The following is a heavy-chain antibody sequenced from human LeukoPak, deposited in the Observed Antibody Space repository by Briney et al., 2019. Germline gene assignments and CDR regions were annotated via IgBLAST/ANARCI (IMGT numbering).Heavy chain of an antibody. V-gene: IGHV4-30-2*01. Sequence: PSETLSLTCTVSGGSISSGGYYWSWIRQPPGKGLEWIGYIYHSGSTYYNPSLKSRVTISVDRSKNQFSLKLSSVTAADTAVYYCARDGLERRLDAFDIWGQGTMVTVSS. CDR2: IYHSGST. J-gene: IGHJ3*02. CDR1: GGSISSGGYY. CDR3: ARDGLERRLDAFDI. D-gene: IGHD1-1*01.